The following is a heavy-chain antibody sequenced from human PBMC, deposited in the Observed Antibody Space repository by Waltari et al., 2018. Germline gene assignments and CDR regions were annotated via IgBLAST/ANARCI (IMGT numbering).Heavy chain of an antibody. CDR2: MSYDGISR. CDR1: RFTFSNWI. J-gene: IGHJ4*02. Sequence: VESGGGVVQPGRSLRVSCAAPRFTFSNWIIHWVRQAPGKGLEWVAAMSYDGISRYYADSVKGRFTIGGDDSKNTVYLQIDSLRPEDTAVYYCAREGGTSGYSGYFDHWGQGTLVTVSS. V-gene: IGHV3-30*01. CDR3: AREGGTSGYSGYFDH. D-gene: IGHD2-15*01.